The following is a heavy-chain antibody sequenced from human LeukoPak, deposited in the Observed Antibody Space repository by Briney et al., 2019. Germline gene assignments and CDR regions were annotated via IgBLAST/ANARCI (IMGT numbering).Heavy chain of an antibody. D-gene: IGHD2-2*01. J-gene: IGHJ6*03. CDR3: ARDGVTSSYYYYYSYMDV. V-gene: IGHV3-11*01. CDR2: ISSSGSTI. Sequence: PGGSLRLSCAASGFTFSDYYMSWIRQAPGKGLEGVSYISSSGSTIYYADSVKGRFTISRDNAKNSLYLQMNSLRAEDTAVYYCARDGVTSSYYYYYSYMDVWGKGTTVTVSS. CDR1: GFTFSDYY.